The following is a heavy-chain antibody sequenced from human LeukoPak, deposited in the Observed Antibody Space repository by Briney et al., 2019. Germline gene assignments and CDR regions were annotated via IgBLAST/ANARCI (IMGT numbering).Heavy chain of an antibody. J-gene: IGHJ4*02. CDR2: ISYDGSNK. CDR1: GFTFSSYA. Sequence: GGSLRLSCAASGFTFSSYAMHWVRQAPGKGLEWVAVISYDGSNKYYADSVKGRFTISRDNSKNTLYLQMNSLRSEDTAVYYCAREGVRYFDYWGQGTLVTVSS. CDR3: AREGVRYFDY. V-gene: IGHV3-30*04. D-gene: IGHD3-10*01.